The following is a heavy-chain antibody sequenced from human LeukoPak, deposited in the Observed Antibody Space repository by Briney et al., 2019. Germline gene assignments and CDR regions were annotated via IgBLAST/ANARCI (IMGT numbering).Heavy chain of an antibody. CDR3: ARDRELTGVTYYYHYGMDV. D-gene: IGHD7-27*01. Sequence: GGSLRLSCAASGFTFSSYWMSWVRQAPGKGLEWVANVKQDGSEKYYVDSVKGRFTISRDNAKNSLYLQMNSLRAEDTAVYYCARDRELTGVTYYYHYGMDVWGQGTTVTVSS. J-gene: IGHJ6*02. CDR1: GFTFSSYW. CDR2: VKQDGSEK. V-gene: IGHV3-7*01.